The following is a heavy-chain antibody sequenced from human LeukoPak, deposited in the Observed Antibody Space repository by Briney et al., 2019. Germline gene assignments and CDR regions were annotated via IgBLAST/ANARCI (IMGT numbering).Heavy chain of an antibody. D-gene: IGHD2-15*01. CDR2: IYYSGST. V-gene: IGHV4-39*01. Sequence: SETLSLTCAVSGGSISSSSYYWGWIRQPPGKGLEWIGSIYYSGSTYYNPSLKSRVTISVDTSKNQFSLKLNSVTAADTAVYYCASFYCSGGSCYQNFSYYYMDVWGKGTTVTISS. J-gene: IGHJ6*03. CDR1: GGSISSSSYY. CDR3: ASFYCSGGSCYQNFSYYYMDV.